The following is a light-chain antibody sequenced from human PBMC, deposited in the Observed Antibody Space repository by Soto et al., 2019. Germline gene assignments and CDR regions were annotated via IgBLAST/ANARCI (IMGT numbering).Light chain of an antibody. CDR2: EDT. J-gene: IGLJ2*01. CDR3: CSYAGSSTDV. Sequence: QSALTQPASVSGSLGQSITISCTRTSSDVGSYNLVSWYQQHPGKVPKLMIYEDTKRPSGISNRFSGSKSGNTASLTISGLQAEDEADYYCCSYAGSSTDVFGGGTKLTVL. V-gene: IGLV2-23*01. CDR1: SSDVGSYNL.